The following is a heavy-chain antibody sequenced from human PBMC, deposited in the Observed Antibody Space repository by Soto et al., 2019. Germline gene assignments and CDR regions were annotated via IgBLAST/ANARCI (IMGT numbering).Heavy chain of an antibody. J-gene: IGHJ4*02. CDR2: ISGSGGST. Sequence: LRLSCAASGFTFSSYAMSWVRQAPGKGLEWVSAISGSGGSTYYADSVKGRFTISRDNSKNTLYLQMNSLRAEDTAVYYCAKDRLDILTGHYKGLIDYRGQGTLVSVSS. CDR3: AKDRLDILTGHYKGLIDY. CDR1: GFTFSSYA. V-gene: IGHV3-23*01. D-gene: IGHD3-9*01.